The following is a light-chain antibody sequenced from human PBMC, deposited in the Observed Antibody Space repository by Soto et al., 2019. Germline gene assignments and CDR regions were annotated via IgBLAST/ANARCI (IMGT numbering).Light chain of an antibody. CDR3: QQRSNWPRVT. Sequence: EIVLTQSPATLSLSPGERATLSCRASQSVSRYLAWYQQKPGQAPRLLIYDASNMATGIPARFSGSGSGTDFTLTISSLEPEDFAVYYCQQRSNWPRVTFGPGTKVDIK. J-gene: IGKJ3*01. V-gene: IGKV3-11*01. CDR1: QSVSRY. CDR2: DAS.